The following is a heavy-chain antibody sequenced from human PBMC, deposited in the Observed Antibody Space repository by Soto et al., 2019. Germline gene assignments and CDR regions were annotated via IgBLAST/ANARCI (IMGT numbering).Heavy chain of an antibody. D-gene: IGHD1-1*01. Sequence: EVQLVESGGDLVEPGGSLRLSCVTSGFMFSSAWMSWVRQAPGKGLEWVGRIKSKTDDGARDYAAPVNGRFSISRDDSKSTLYLQMNSLRAEDTALYYCIEGWNDFWGQGTLVTVSS. CDR3: IEGWNDF. CDR2: IKSKTDDGAR. J-gene: IGHJ4*02. CDR1: GFMFSSAW. V-gene: IGHV3-15*01.